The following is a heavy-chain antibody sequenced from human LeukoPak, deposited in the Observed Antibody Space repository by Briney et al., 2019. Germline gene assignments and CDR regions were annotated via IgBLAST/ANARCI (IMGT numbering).Heavy chain of an antibody. CDR2: ISGSGGST. D-gene: IGHD3-22*01. V-gene: IGHV3-23*01. J-gene: IGHJ3*02. CDR3: AKVAAYYYDSSGYYSGDAFDI. Sequence: GGSLRLSCAASGFTFSSYAMSWVRQAPGKGLEWVSAISGSGGSTYYADSVKGRFTISRDNSKNTLYLQMNSLRAEDTAVYYCAKVAAYYYDSSGYYSGDAFDIWGQGTMVTVSS. CDR1: GFTFSSYA.